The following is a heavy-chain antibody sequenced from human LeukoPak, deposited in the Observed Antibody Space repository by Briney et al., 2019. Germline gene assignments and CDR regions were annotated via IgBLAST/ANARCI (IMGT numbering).Heavy chain of an antibody. V-gene: IGHV4-61*01. J-gene: IGHJ5*02. CDR3: ARSGRPTSWFDP. Sequence: SETLSLTCTVSGGSFSSGSYHWSWIRQPPGKGLEWIGYIYYSGSTNYNPSLKSRVTISVDTSKNQFSLKLSSVTAADTAVYYCARSGRPTSWFDPWGQGTLVTVSS. CDR2: IYYSGST. D-gene: IGHD5-12*01. CDR1: GGSFSSGSYH.